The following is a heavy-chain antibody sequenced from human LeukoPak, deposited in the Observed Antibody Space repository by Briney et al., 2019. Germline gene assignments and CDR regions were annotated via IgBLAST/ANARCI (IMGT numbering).Heavy chain of an antibody. V-gene: IGHV3-30*18. CDR3: AKGGGSGFVDY. CDR1: GFTFSSYG. CDR2: ISYDGSNK. Sequence: PGGSLRLSCAASGFTFSSYGMHWVRQAPGKGLEWVAVISYDGSNKYYADSVKGRFTISRDNSKNTLYLQMNSLRAEDTAVYYCAKGGGSGFVDYWGQGTLVTVSS. J-gene: IGHJ4*02. D-gene: IGHD3-10*01.